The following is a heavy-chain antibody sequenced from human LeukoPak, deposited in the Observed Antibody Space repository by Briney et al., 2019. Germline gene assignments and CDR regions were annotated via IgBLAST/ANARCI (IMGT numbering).Heavy chain of an antibody. Sequence: GGSLRLSCAASGFTFSDYYMSWIRQAPGKGLEWVSYISSSGSTIYYADSVKGRFTISRDNAKNSLYLQMNSLRAEDTAVYYCATTGTTVTTGYYYMDVWGKGTTVTVSS. CDR2: ISSSGSTI. J-gene: IGHJ6*03. CDR1: GFTFSDYY. CDR3: ATTGTTVTTGYYYMDV. V-gene: IGHV3-11*04. D-gene: IGHD4-11*01.